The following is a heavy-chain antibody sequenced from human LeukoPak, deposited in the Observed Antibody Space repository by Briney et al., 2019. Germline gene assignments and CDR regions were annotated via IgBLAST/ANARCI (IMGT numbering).Heavy chain of an antibody. Sequence: GGSLRLSCAASGFTLSNAWMNWVRQAPGKGLEWVSYISSSSSTIYYADSVKGRFTISRDNAKNSLYLQMNSLRAEDTAVYYCARDQESGYDFHYYYYYMDVWGKGTTATVSS. D-gene: IGHD5-12*01. CDR1: GFTLSNAW. V-gene: IGHV3-48*01. J-gene: IGHJ6*03. CDR2: ISSSSSTI. CDR3: ARDQESGYDFHYYYYYMDV.